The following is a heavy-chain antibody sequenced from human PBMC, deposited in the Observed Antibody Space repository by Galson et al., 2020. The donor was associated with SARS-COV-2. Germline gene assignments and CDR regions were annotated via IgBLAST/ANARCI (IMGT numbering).Heavy chain of an antibody. J-gene: IGHJ4*02. Sequence: GESLQISCAASGFTFSNAWMSWVRQAPGQGPEWVGRVKSKTAGGTTDYAAPVKGRFIISRDDSKNTLYLQMDSLKTEDTAVYYCTWTTVTLQWDFWGQGTQVTVSS. V-gene: IGHV3-15*01. D-gene: IGHD4-17*01. CDR1: GFTFSNAW. CDR2: VKSKTAGGTT. CDR3: TWTTVTLQWDF.